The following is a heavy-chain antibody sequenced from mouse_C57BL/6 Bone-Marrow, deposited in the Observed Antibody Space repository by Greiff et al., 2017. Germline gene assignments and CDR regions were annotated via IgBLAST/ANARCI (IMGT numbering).Heavy chain of an antibody. D-gene: IGHD1-1*01. CDR1: GYTFTSYG. CDR2: IYPRSGNT. CDR3: ARWEYYGSSYGRYFDV. Sequence: QVQLQQSGAELARPGASVKLSCKASGYTFTSYGISWVKQRPGQGLEWIGEIYPRSGNTYYNEKFKGKATLTAYKSSSTAYMELRSLTSEDSAVYCCARWEYYGSSYGRYFDVWGRGTTVTVSS. J-gene: IGHJ1*03. V-gene: IGHV1-81*01.